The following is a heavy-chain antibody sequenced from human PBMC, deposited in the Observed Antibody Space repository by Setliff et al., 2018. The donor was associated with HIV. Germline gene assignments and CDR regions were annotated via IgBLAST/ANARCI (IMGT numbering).Heavy chain of an antibody. CDR3: ARWCGDIAAAGDWFDP. Sequence: SETLSLTCSVSDGSMTSGSYYWGWIRQPPGKGLEWIGSVYYSGSTYYNPSFKSRVTISMDTSNNQFSLKLKSVTAADTAVFYCARWCGDIAAAGDWFDPWGQGTLVTVSS. V-gene: IGHV4-39*07. CDR2: VYYSGST. CDR1: DGSMTSGSYY. D-gene: IGHD6-13*01. J-gene: IGHJ5*02.